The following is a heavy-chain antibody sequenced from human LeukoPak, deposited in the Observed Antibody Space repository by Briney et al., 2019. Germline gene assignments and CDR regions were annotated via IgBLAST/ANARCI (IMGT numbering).Heavy chain of an antibody. Sequence: GGSLRLSCAASGFTFSSFAMHWVRQSPGKGLEWVAVIWYDGSNKLYADSVKGRFTISRDNSRNTLHLQMNSLSAEDTAVYYCARDRYSSMWSVFEYWGQGALVTVSS. D-gene: IGHD6-13*01. CDR1: GFTFSSFA. CDR3: ARDRYSSMWSVFEY. J-gene: IGHJ4*02. CDR2: IWYDGSNK. V-gene: IGHV3-33*01.